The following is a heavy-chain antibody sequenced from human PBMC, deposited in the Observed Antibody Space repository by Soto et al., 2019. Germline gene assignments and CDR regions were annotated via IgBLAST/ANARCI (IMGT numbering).Heavy chain of an antibody. Sequence: QAQVVQSGAEVRKPGSSVKLSCKASEGTFNSYAIAWVRQAPGQGLEWMGGIIPYYNTLNYAQKFQDRVTVTADDSTNTVYMELSRMRSDDTAVYFCARGASPGYPYFFYSWAQGTLVTVSS. D-gene: IGHD1-1*01. CDR3: ARGASPGYPYFFYS. V-gene: IGHV1-69*01. CDR1: EGTFNSYA. CDR2: IIPYYNTL. J-gene: IGHJ4*02.